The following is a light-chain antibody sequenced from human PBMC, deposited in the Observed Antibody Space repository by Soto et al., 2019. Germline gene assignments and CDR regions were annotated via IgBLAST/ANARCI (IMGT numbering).Light chain of an antibody. Sequence: EIVLTQSPASLSLSAGERVTLSCRASQSVDTMVAWYQQQVGRTPRLLIYETSNRATGVPGRFSGSGSGTDFTLNISRLEPEDFAVYFCQVRTDWPPFKYTFGQGTKLEV. CDR1: QSVDTM. CDR3: QVRTDWPPFKYT. CDR2: ETS. J-gene: IGKJ2*01. V-gene: IGKV3-11*01.